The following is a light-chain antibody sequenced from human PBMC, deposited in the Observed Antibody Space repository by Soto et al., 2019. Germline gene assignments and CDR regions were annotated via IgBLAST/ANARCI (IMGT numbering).Light chain of an antibody. CDR1: QDIGKS. CDR2: DAS. Sequence: DIQMTQSPSSLSASVGDRVTITCQASQDIGKSLNWYQQKSGKAPDLLIYDASNLETGVPSNFSGSGSGTEFTFTISSLQPEDIATYYCQQSHNLPFTFGPGTKVEIK. V-gene: IGKV1-33*01. CDR3: QQSHNLPFT. J-gene: IGKJ3*01.